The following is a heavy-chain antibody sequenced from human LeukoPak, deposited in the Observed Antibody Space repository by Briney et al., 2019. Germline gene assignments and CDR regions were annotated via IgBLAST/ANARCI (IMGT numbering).Heavy chain of an antibody. D-gene: IGHD4-23*01. CDR2: INPSGGST. Sequence: ASVKVSCRASGYTFTSYYMHWVRQAPGQGLEWMGIINPSGGSTSYAQKFQGRVTMTRDMSTSTVYMELSSLRSEDTAVYYCARDTVVTRVGEAFDIWGQGTMVTVSS. CDR1: GYTFTSYY. CDR3: ARDTVVTRVGEAFDI. V-gene: IGHV1-46*01. J-gene: IGHJ3*02.